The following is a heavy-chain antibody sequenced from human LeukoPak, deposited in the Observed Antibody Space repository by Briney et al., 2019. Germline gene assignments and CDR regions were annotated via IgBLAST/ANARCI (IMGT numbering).Heavy chain of an antibody. CDR1: GGSIYSYY. V-gene: IGHV4-59*12. J-gene: IGHJ5*02. Sequence: SETLSLTCTVSGGSIYSYYWSWIRQPPGKGLEWIGYFYYPGSTNYNPSLTSRVTMSVDTSKNQFSLKLSSVTAADTAVYYCARDRGYCSSTSCFMRGWFDPWGQGTLVTVSS. CDR3: ARDRGYCSSTSCFMRGWFDP. D-gene: IGHD2-2*01. CDR2: FYYPGST.